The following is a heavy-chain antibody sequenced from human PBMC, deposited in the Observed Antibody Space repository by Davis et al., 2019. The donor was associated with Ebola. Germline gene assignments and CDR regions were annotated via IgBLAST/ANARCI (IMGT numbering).Heavy chain of an antibody. CDR2: ISYDGSNK. CDR3: ARDIRYGSGRYYSQIYYNHYMDV. CDR1: GFTFSSYG. Sequence: GGSLRLSCAASGFTFSSYGMHWVRQAPGKGLEWVAVISYDGSNKYYADSVKGRFTISRDNAKNSLYLQMNSLRAEDTAVYYCARDIRYGSGRYYSQIYYNHYMDVWGKGTTVTVSS. J-gene: IGHJ6*03. V-gene: IGHV3-30*03. D-gene: IGHD3-10*01.